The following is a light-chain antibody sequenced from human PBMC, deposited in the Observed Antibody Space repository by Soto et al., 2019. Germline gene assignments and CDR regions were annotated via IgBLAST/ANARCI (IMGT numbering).Light chain of an antibody. J-gene: IGLJ1*01. CDR3: SSYTTSYFYV. CDR1: GXDIGSYDY. Sequence: QSVLTQPASVSGSPGQSVTISCTGSGXDIGSYDYVSWYQEHPGKAPKLLIYGVNNRPSGVSYRFSASKSAFTASLTISGLQADDEAHYYCSSYTTSYFYVFGPAPKVLVL. V-gene: IGLV2-14*01. CDR2: GVN.